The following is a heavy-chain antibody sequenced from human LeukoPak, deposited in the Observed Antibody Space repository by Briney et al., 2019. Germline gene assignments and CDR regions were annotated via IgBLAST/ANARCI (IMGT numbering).Heavy chain of an antibody. Sequence: ASVKVSCKVSGYTLTELSMHWVRQAPGKGLEWMGGFDPEHGETIYAQKFQGRVTMTEDTSTDTAYMELSSLRSEDTAVYYCASRHGGSRHHNWFDPWGQGTLVTVSS. CDR3: ASRHGGSRHHNWFDP. CDR2: FDPEHGET. CDR1: GYTLTELS. J-gene: IGHJ5*02. D-gene: IGHD3-16*01. V-gene: IGHV1-24*01.